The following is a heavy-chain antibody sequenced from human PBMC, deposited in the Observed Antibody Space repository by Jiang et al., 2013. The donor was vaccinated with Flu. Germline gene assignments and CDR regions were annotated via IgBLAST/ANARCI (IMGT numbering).Heavy chain of an antibody. V-gene: IGHV2-5*01. D-gene: IGHD3-22*01. CDR2: IYWNDDK. Sequence: TLTLTCTFSGFSLSTSGVGVGWIRQPPGKALEWLALIYWNDDKRYSPSLKSRLTITKDTSKNQVVLTMTNMDPVDTATYYCAYSSGYTYYYYYGMDVWGQGTTVTVS. CDR3: AYSSGYTYYYYYGMDV. CDR1: GFSLSTSGVG. J-gene: IGHJ6*02.